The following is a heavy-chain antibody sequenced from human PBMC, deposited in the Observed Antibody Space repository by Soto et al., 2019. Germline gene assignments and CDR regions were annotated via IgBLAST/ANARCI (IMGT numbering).Heavy chain of an antibody. J-gene: IGHJ6*02. CDR3: ARDVPLNYYDGTYSYYAMDV. CDR2: IIPFFKAT. V-gene: IGHV1-69*13. Sequence: SVKVSCKXSGGTFSSHAISWVRQAPGQGLEWMGGIIPFFKATNYAQKFQGRVTITADDSTSTAYMDLYSLRSEDTAVYYCARDVPLNYYDGTYSYYAMDVWGQGTTVTVSS. CDR1: GGTFSSHA. D-gene: IGHD3-16*01.